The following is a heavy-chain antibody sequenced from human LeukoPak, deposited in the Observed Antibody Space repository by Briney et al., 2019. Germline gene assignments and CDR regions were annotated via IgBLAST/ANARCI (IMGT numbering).Heavy chain of an antibody. J-gene: IGHJ5*02. CDR3: ARGTNMMASLRFDP. V-gene: IGHV4-59*01. D-gene: IGHD2-8*01. Sequence: PSETLSLTCTVCGGSISTYYWSWLRQPPGKGLEWIGYIYYSGITKYNPSVKSRVTISVDTSKNQFSLKVSSVTAADTAVYYCARGTNMMASLRFDPWGQGTLVTVS. CDR1: GGSISTYY. CDR2: IYYSGIT.